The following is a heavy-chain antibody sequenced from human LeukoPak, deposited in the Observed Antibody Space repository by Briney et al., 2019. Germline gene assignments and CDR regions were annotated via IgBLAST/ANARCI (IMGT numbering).Heavy chain of an antibody. J-gene: IGHJ5*02. V-gene: IGHV4-59*08. CDR2: IYYSGTT. CDR3: ARRQQTGGDNGLHNWFDP. D-gene: IGHD2-21*01. CDR1: DGSSSSSS. Sequence: SETLSLTCTVSDGSSSSSSWNWIRRPPGKGLEWIGYIYYSGTTKYNPSLESRVTISVDTSKNQISLKLKSVTAADTAIYYCARRQQTGGDNGLHNWFDPWGQGTLVTVSS.